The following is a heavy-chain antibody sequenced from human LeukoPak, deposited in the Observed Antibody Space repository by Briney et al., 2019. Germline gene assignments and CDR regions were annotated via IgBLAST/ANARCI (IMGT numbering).Heavy chain of an antibody. CDR3: AESQWLLSNLNY. V-gene: IGHV3-23*01. J-gene: IGHJ4*02. CDR2: ISGSGGST. Sequence: RGSLRLSCAASGFTSSSYAMSWVRQAPGKGLEWVSAISGSGGSTYYADSVKGRFTISRDNSKNTLYLQMNSLRAEDTAVYYCAESQWLLSNLNYWGQGTLVTVSS. CDR1: GFTSSSYA. D-gene: IGHD5-18*01.